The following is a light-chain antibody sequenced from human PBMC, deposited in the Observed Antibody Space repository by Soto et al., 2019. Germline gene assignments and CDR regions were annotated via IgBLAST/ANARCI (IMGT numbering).Light chain of an antibody. Sequence: EIVMTQSPATLSVSPGERATLSCRAGQGVTTNFAWYQQKSGQSPRLLIYDVSTRATGVPARFSGTGSETDFTLTISGLQSDDSAVYFCQQYINWPFSFGQGTRLEIK. V-gene: IGKV3-15*01. CDR3: QQYINWPFS. CDR2: DVS. CDR1: QGVTTN. J-gene: IGKJ5*01.